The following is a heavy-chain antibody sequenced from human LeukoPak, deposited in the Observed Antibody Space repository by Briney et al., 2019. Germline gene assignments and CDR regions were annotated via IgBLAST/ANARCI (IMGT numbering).Heavy chain of an antibody. Sequence: GGSLRLSCAASGFTFTDYNMNWLRQAPGKGLDWVSSISSSSSNIYYEDSVKGRFTISRDNAKNSLYLQMSSLRAEDTTVYYCARMYSSGWSDPWGEGTLVTVS. J-gene: IGHJ5*02. V-gene: IGHV3-21*01. CDR2: ISSSSSNI. CDR1: GFTFTDYN. D-gene: IGHD6-19*01. CDR3: ARMYSSGWSDP.